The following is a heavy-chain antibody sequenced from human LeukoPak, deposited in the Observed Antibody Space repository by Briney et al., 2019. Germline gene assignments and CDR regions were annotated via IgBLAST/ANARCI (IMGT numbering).Heavy chain of an antibody. CDR3: ARDRGGKGSAIFY. Sequence: GASVKVSCKASGYNFPSYGINWVRQAPGQGLEWMGWIRPHTGETNSAQRFQDRVTMTTDTSTTTAYMEPRSLRFDDTAVYYCARDRGGKGSAIFYWGQGSLVTVSS. V-gene: IGHV1-18*01. CDR1: GYNFPSYG. D-gene: IGHD2-2*01. CDR2: IRPHTGET. J-gene: IGHJ4*02.